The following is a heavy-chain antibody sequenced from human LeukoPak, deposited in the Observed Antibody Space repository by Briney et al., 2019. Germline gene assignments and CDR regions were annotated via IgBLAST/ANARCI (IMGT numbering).Heavy chain of an antibody. Sequence: PSETLSLTCTVSGGSISSYYWSWIRQPPGKGLEWIGSIYYSGSTYYNPSLKSRVTISVDTSKNQFSLKLSSVTAADTAVYYCARVSYDSSGYFDYWGQGTLVTVSS. CDR3: ARVSYDSSGYFDY. CDR1: GGSISSYY. J-gene: IGHJ4*02. CDR2: IYYSGST. V-gene: IGHV4-59*05. D-gene: IGHD3-22*01.